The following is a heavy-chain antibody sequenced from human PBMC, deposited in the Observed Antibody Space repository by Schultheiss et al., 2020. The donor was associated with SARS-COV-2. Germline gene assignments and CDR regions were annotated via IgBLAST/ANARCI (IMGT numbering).Heavy chain of an antibody. J-gene: IGHJ3*02. CDR3: AKDMAREGFSSTSPGAFDI. Sequence: GGSLRLSCAASGFTFDDYTMHWVRQAPGKGLEWVSLISWDGGSTYYADSVKGRFTISRDNSKNSLYLQMNSLRTEDTALYYCAKDMAREGFSSTSPGAFDIWGQGTMVTVSS. V-gene: IGHV3-43*01. CDR1: GFTFDDYT. CDR2: ISWDGGST. D-gene: IGHD2-2*01.